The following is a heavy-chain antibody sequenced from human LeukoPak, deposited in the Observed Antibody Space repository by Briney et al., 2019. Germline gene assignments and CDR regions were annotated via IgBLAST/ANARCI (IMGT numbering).Heavy chain of an antibody. J-gene: IGHJ5*02. CDR3: ASGAGSESGS. Sequence: GGSLRLSCAVSGSTSSRNFMSWVRQTPEKGLKWVANINQDGSEKNYVDSVKGRFTISRDNAKNSLFLQMNSLRAEDTAIYYGASGAGSESGSWCQVTLVTVSS. CDR1: GSTSSRNF. D-gene: IGHD1-26*01. V-gene: IGHV3-7*01. CDR2: INQDGSEK.